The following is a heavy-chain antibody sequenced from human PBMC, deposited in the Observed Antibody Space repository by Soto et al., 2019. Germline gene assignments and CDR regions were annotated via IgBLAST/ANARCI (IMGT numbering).Heavy chain of an antibody. CDR1: GFTFSSYW. CDR2: ISSSGSGT. J-gene: IGHJ4*02. Sequence: GGSLRLSCAASGFTFSSYWMHWVRQAPGKGLVWISGISSSGSGTSYADSVKGRFTISRDNSKNTLYLQLDSLRAEDTAVYYCAKVVGADYWGQGTLVTVSS. D-gene: IGHD3-10*01. V-gene: IGHV3-74*01. CDR3: AKVVGADY.